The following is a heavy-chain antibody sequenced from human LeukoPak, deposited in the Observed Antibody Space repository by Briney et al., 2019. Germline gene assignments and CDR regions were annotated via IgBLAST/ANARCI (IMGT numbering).Heavy chain of an antibody. Sequence: PGGSLRLSCAASGFTFSSYAMSWVRQAPGKGLEWVSATSGSGGSTYYADSLKGRFTIPRDNSKNTPNLQKNTHRAQDTAVYYCAKFLPTHIVVANYYFDYWGQGTLVTVSS. J-gene: IGHJ4*02. CDR3: AKFLPTHIVVANYYFDY. V-gene: IGHV3-23*01. D-gene: IGHD2-21*01. CDR2: TSGSGGST. CDR1: GFTFSSYA.